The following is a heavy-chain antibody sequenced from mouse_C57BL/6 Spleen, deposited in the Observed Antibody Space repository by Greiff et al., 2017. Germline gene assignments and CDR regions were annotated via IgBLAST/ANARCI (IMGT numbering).Heavy chain of an antibody. V-gene: IGHV14-2*01. J-gene: IGHJ4*01. D-gene: IGHD2-3*01. CDR3: AGLLGDYAMDD. CDR2: IDPEDGET. CDR1: GFNIKDYY. Sequence: EVQLQQSGAELVKPGASVKLSCTASGFNIKDYYMHWVKQRPEQGLEWIGRIDPEDGETKYAPKFQGKATITADTSSNTAYLQLSSLTSADTGVYDCAGLLGDYAMDDWGQGTSVTVSS.